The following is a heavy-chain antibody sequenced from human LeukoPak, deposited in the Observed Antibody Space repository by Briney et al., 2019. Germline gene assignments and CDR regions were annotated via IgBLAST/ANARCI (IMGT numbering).Heavy chain of an antibody. Sequence: ASVKVSCKASGYTFTVYYMHWVRQAPGQGLEWMGWINPNSGGTNYAQKFQGWVTMTRDTSISTAYMELSRLRSDDTAVYYCARSKRGDYDILTGYYLDYWGQGTLVTVSS. CDR2: INPNSGGT. J-gene: IGHJ4*02. CDR3: ARSKRGDYDILTGYYLDY. D-gene: IGHD3-9*01. V-gene: IGHV1-2*04. CDR1: GYTFTVYY.